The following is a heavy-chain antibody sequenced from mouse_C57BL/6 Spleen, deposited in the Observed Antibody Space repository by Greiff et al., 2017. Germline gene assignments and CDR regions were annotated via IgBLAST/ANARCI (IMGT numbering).Heavy chain of an antibody. CDR2: IYPSDSET. CDR1: GYTFTSYW. CDR3: ARTYYGYDDDY. D-gene: IGHD2-9*01. J-gene: IGHJ2*01. Sequence: VQLQQSGAELVRPGSSVKLSCKASGYTFTSYWMDWVKQRPGQGLEWIGNIYPSDSETHYNQKFKDKATLTVDKSSSTAYMQLSSLTSEDSAVYYCARTYYGYDDDYWGQGTTLTVSS. V-gene: IGHV1-61*01.